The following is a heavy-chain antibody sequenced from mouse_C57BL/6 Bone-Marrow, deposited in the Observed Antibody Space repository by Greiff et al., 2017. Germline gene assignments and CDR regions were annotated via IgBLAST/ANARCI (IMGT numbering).Heavy chain of an antibody. Sequence: QVQLQQSGAELARPGASVKLSCKASGYTFTSYGISWVKQRPGQGLEWIGEIYPRSGNTYYNEKFKGKATLTADKSSSTAYMELRSLTSEDSAVYVCSRSRWILPLFAYWGQGTLVTVSA. CDR2: IYPRSGNT. CDR3: SRSRWILPLFAY. J-gene: IGHJ3*01. CDR1: GYTFTSYG. V-gene: IGHV1-81*01. D-gene: IGHD2-3*01.